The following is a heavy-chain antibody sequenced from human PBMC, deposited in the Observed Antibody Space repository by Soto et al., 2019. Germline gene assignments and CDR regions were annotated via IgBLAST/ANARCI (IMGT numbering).Heavy chain of an antibody. CDR2: FDPEDGET. CDR3: ATTIAVAGNYYYYYGMDV. D-gene: IGHD6-19*01. Sequence: ASVKGSCKAAGYTLTELSMHWVRLAPGKGLEWMGGFDPEDGETIYAQKFQGRVTMTEDTSTDTAYMELSSLRSEDTAVYYCATTIAVAGNYYYYYGMDVWGQGTTVTVSS. V-gene: IGHV1-24*01. CDR1: GYTLTELS. J-gene: IGHJ6*02.